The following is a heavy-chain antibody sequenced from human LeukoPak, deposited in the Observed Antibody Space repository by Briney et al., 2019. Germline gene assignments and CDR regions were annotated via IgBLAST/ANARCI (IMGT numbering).Heavy chain of an antibody. CDR2: INPNSGDT. V-gene: IGHV1-2*06. CDR1: GYTFTGYY. CDR3: ARVGGVYPLYYFDY. J-gene: IGHJ4*02. Sequence: GASVKVSCKPSGYTFTGYYMHWVRQAPGQGLEWMGRINPNSGDTSYAQKFQGRVTMTRDTSISTAYTELSRLRPDDTAVYYCARVGGVYPLYYFDYWGQGTLVTVSS.